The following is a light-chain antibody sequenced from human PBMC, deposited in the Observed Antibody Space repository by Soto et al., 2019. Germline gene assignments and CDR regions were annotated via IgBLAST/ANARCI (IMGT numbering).Light chain of an antibody. CDR1: QSVSSN. J-gene: IGKJ1*01. CDR2: GAS. V-gene: IGKV3-15*01. CDR3: QQYNNWRQWT. Sequence: EIVMTQSPATLSVSPGERATLSCRASQSVSSNLAWYQQKPGQAPRLLIYGASTRATGIPARFSGSGSWTEFTLTISSLQSEDFAGYYCQQYNNWRQWTFGQGTKV.